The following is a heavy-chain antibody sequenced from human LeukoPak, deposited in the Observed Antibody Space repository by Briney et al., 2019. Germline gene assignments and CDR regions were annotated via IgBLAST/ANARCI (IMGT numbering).Heavy chain of an antibody. CDR2: ISSTGSTI. CDR1: GFTFSDYY. V-gene: IGHV3-11*01. J-gene: IGHJ4*02. Sequence: PGGSLRLSCAASGFTFSDYYMSWIRQAPGKGLEWISYISSTGSTIYQTDSVKGRFTISRDNAKNSLYLQMNSLRVEDTAVYYCARDTRRFGEFHYWGQGTLVTVSS. D-gene: IGHD3-10*01. CDR3: ARDTRRFGEFHY.